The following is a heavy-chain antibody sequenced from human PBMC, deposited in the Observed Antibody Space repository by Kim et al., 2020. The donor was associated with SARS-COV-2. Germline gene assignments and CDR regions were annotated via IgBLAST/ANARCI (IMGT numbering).Heavy chain of an antibody. J-gene: IGHJ6*02. CDR1: GYSFTSYW. Sequence: GESLKISCKGSGYSFTSYWIGWVRQMHGKGLEWMGIIYPGDSDTRYSPSFQGQVTISADKSISTAYLQWSSLKASDTAMYYCASVSNYDFWSGRHYYYYGMDVWGQGTTVTVSS. V-gene: IGHV5-51*01. D-gene: IGHD3-3*01. CDR3: ASVSNYDFWSGRHYYYYGMDV. CDR2: IYPGDSDT.